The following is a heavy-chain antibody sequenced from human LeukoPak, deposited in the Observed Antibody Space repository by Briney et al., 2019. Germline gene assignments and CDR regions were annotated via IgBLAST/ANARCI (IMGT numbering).Heavy chain of an antibody. Sequence: GRSLRLSCAASGFTFSSYGMHWVRQAPGKGLEWVAVIWYDGSNKYYADSVKGRFTISRDNSKNTLYLQMNSLRAEDTAVYYCAKKGGVGALYYFDYWGQGTLATVSS. D-gene: IGHD1-26*01. CDR3: AKKGGVGALYYFDY. J-gene: IGHJ4*02. V-gene: IGHV3-33*06. CDR1: GFTFSSYG. CDR2: IWYDGSNK.